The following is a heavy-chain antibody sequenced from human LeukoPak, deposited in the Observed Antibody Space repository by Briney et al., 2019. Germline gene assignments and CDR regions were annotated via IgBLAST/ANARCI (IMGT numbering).Heavy chain of an antibody. Sequence: GGSLRLSCAASGFTFTNAWMNWVRQAPGKGLEWVSYISSSSSTIYYADSVKGRFTISKDNAKNTVYLQMNSLRAEDAAVYYCVSFYETYWGRGTLVTVSS. CDR1: GFTFTNAW. J-gene: IGHJ4*02. V-gene: IGHV3-48*04. D-gene: IGHD2/OR15-2a*01. CDR3: VSFYETY. CDR2: ISSSSSTI.